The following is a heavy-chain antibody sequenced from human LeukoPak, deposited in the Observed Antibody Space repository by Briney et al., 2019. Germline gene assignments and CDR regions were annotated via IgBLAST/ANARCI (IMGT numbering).Heavy chain of an antibody. Sequence: GGSLRLSCAASGLTFSSYGMHWVRQAPGKGLEWVAVISYDGSNKYYADSVKGRFTISRDNSKNTLYLQMNSLRAEDTAVYYCAKPKTAYGDYPNSFDYWGQGTLVTVSS. V-gene: IGHV3-30*18. J-gene: IGHJ4*02. CDR1: GLTFSSYG. CDR3: AKPKTAYGDYPNSFDY. CDR2: ISYDGSNK. D-gene: IGHD4-17*01.